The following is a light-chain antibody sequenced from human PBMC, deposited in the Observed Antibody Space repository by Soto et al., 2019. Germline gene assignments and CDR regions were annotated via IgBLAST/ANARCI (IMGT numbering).Light chain of an antibody. CDR2: ANS. CDR1: TSNIGSNY. V-gene: IGLV1-40*01. CDR3: QSFDSSLSGYV. J-gene: IGLJ1*01. Sequence: QSVLTQPPSASGTPGQGVTISCSGSTSNIGSNYVYWYQHLPGTVPKLLLFANSNRPSGVPDRFSGSKSGTSASLAITGLQAEDEADYYCQSFDSSLSGYVFGTGTKVTVL.